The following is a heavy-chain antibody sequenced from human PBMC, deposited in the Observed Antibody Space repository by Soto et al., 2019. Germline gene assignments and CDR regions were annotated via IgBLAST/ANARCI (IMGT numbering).Heavy chain of an antibody. CDR2: IGRSGNVI. D-gene: IGHD4-17*01. Sequence: EVQLLESGGDLVQPGGSLRLSCAASGFAFSNYAVTWVRQAQGKGLEWVSSIGRSGNVIYYADSVKGRFIISRDNSKNTLYLQMNSLRAEDTAMYYCAKDPNGDYIGAFDDWGQGTLVTVSS. V-gene: IGHV3-23*01. CDR3: AKDPNGDYIGAFDD. CDR1: GFAFSNYA. J-gene: IGHJ4*02.